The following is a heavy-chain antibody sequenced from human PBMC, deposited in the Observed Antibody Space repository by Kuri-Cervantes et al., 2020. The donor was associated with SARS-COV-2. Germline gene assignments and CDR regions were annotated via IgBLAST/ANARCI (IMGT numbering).Heavy chain of an antibody. J-gene: IGHJ4*02. V-gene: IGHV3-30*19. CDR3: ARDFPEYQLPFDTHADY. CDR2: ISYDGSNK. CDR1: GFTFSHYG. Sequence: LSLTCEASGFTFSHYGMDWVRQAPGKGLEWVAVISYDGSNKYYADSVKGRFTISRDNSKNTLYLQMNSLRAEDTAVYYCARDFPEYQLPFDTHADYWGQGTLVTVSS. D-gene: IGHD2-2*01.